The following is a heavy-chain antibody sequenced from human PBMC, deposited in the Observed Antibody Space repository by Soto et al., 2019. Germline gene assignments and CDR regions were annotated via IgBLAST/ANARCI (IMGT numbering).Heavy chain of an antibody. CDR2: INPDNGNT. V-gene: IGHV1-3*01. CDR3: ARGIATGQLDP. J-gene: IGHJ5*02. Sequence: ASVKVSCKASGYTFTRYTMNWVRQAPGQRLEWMGWINPDNGNTKSSQKFQDRVIITRDTSASTAYMDLSSLRSEDTAVYYCARGIATGQLDPWGQGTLVTVSA. D-gene: IGHD2-15*01. CDR1: GYTFTRYT.